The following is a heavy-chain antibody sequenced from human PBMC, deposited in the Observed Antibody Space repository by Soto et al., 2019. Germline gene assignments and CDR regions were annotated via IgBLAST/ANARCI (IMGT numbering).Heavy chain of an antibody. D-gene: IGHD3-10*01. J-gene: IGHJ5*02. V-gene: IGHV3-53*01. CDR3: ARGEYYGSGNYGWFDP. CDR1: GFTVSSNY. Sequence: EVQLVESGGGLIQPGGSLRLSCAASGFTVSSNYMRWVRQAPGKGLEWVSAIYSGGSTYYTDSVKGRFTISRDNSKNTLYLQMNSLRAEDTAVYYCARGEYYGSGNYGWFDPWGQGTLVTVSS. CDR2: IYSGGST.